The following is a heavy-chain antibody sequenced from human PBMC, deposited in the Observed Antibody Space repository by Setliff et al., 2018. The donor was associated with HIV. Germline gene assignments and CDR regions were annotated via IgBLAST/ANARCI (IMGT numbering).Heavy chain of an antibody. J-gene: IGHJ6*03. CDR3: ARGASSSAVYYYYYYMDV. D-gene: IGHD6-6*01. CDR2: INTNTGNP. CDR1: GYIFTNYA. Sequence: ASVKVSCKASGYIFTNYAMNWVRQAPGQGPEWMGWINTNTGNPTYAQGFTGRFVLSLDTSVSTAYLQVTSLKAEDTAVYYCARGASSSAVYYYYYYMDVWGKGTTVTVSS. V-gene: IGHV7-4-1*02.